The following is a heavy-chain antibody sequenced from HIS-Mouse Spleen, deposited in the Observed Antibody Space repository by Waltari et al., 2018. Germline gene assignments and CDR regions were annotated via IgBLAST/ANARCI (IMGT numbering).Heavy chain of an antibody. CDR2: IYYSGST. V-gene: IGHV4-39*07. CDR3: AREIPYSSSWYDWYFDL. Sequence: QLQLQESGPGLVKPSEPLSLTRTVSCGSISSSSYYCGWLCHPPGKGLEWIGSIYYSGSTYYNPSLKSRVTISVDTSKNQFSLKLSSVTAADTAVYYCAREIPYSSSWYDWYFDLWGRGTLVTVSS. CDR1: CGSISSSSYY. D-gene: IGHD6-13*01. J-gene: IGHJ2*01.